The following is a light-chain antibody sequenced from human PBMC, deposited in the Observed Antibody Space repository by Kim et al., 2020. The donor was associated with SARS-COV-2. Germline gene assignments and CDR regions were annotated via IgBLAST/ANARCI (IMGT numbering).Light chain of an antibody. V-gene: IGLV3-19*01. J-gene: IGLJ2*01. CDR1: SIRSYC. CDR3: NSRDSSGNHVV. CDR2: GKN. Sequence: LGQTVRASCRENSIRSYCACWYQQRQGQAPVLVIYGKNYRPSGIPGRFSGSSSGNTASLTITGAQAEDEADYYCNSRDSSGNHVVFGGGTQLTVL.